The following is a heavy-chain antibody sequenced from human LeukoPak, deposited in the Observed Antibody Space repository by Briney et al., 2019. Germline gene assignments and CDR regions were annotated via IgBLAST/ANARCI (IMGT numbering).Heavy chain of an antibody. CDR2: VKSDGSDT. CDR1: GSTFSRDW. D-gene: IGHD3-10*01. J-gene: IGHJ4*02. Sequence: PVGSLRLSCAASGSTFSRDWMHWVRHAPGKGLVWVSRVKSDGSDTIYADSVKGRFTISRDNAKNTLYLQMDSLRAEDMAVYYCTTGIGNYYYYWGQGTLVTVAS. CDR3: TTGIGNYYYY. V-gene: IGHV3-74*01.